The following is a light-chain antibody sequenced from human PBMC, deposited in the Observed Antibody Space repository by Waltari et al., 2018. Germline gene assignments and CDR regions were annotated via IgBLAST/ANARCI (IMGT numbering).Light chain of an antibody. CDR2: EVT. CDR1: SSDVGGYTL. CDR3: WSYAGSTTSVV. V-gene: IGLV2-23*02. Sequence: QSALTQPASVSGSPGQSITISCTGTSSDVGGYTLVSWYQQYPGKAPQLMIYEVTKRPSGGSNRFSGSKSGNTASLTISGLQAEDEADYYCWSYAGSTTSVVFGGGTKLTVL. J-gene: IGLJ2*01.